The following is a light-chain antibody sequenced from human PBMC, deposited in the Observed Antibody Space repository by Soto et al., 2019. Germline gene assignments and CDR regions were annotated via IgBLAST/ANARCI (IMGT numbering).Light chain of an antibody. V-gene: IGLV2-14*01. CDR2: EVS. CDR3: SSYTSSSTYV. Sequence: QSALTQPASVSGSPGQSITISCTGTSSDVGGYNYVSWYQQHPGKAPKLMIYEVSNRPSGVSNRFSGSKSGNTASRTISGLQAEEEADYYCSSYTSSSTYVFGTGTKLTVL. CDR1: SSDVGGYNY. J-gene: IGLJ1*01.